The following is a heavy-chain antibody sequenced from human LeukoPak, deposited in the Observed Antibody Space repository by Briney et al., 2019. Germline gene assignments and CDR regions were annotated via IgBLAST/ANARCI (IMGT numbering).Heavy chain of an antibody. CDR1: GGSISSSSYY. Sequence: SETLSLTCTVSGGSISSSSYYWSWIRQPPGKGLEWIGYIYYSGSTNYNPSLKSRVTISVDTSKNQFSLKLSSVTAADTAVYYCARGPRGAPSYYYYGMDVWGQGTTVTVSS. J-gene: IGHJ6*02. CDR3: ARGPRGAPSYYYYGMDV. D-gene: IGHD3-10*01. V-gene: IGHV4-61*01. CDR2: IYYSGST.